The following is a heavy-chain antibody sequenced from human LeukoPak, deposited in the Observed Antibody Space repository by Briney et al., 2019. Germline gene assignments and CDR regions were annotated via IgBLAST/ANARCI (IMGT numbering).Heavy chain of an antibody. D-gene: IGHD3-22*01. Sequence: PGGSLRLSCAASGFTFSSCAMSWVRQAPGKGLEWVSAISGSGGSTYYADSVKGRFTISRDNSKNTLYLQMNSLRAEDTAVYYCAKYDSSGYFFSDFDYWGQGTLVTVSS. CDR2: ISGSGGST. CDR3: AKYDSSGYFFSDFDY. V-gene: IGHV3-23*01. J-gene: IGHJ4*02. CDR1: GFTFSSCA.